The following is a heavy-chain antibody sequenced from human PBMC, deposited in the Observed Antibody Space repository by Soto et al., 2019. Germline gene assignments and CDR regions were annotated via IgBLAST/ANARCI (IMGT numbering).Heavy chain of an antibody. CDR1: GITFSNFA. CDR3: ASGMTIVPPEWFDP. J-gene: IGHJ5*02. CDR2: ISGSGATT. D-gene: IGHD4-4*01. Sequence: EVQLLESGGGLVQPGGSLRLSCAASGITFSNFAMSWVRQAPGGGLQWVSSISGSGATTYYVDYVKGRFTISRDNSKNTLSLQMNGLRAEDSAVYYCASGMTIVPPEWFDPWGKGTQVTVPS. V-gene: IGHV3-23*01.